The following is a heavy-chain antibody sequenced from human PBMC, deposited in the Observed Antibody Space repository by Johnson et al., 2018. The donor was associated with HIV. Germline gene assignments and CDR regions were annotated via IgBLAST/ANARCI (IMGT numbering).Heavy chain of an antibody. CDR1: GFTFSSYA. CDR2: ISNDGSNK. D-gene: IGHD3-22*01. CDR3: ARDQYYYEITDWAGAFDI. Sequence: QVQLVESGGGVVQPGRSLRLSCAASGFTFSSYAMHWVRQAPGKGLEWVAVISNDGSNKYYADSVKGRFSISRDNSKNTLYLLMNSLRAEDTALYDCARDQYYYEITDWAGAFDIWGQGTMVTVSS. J-gene: IGHJ3*02. V-gene: IGHV3-30*04.